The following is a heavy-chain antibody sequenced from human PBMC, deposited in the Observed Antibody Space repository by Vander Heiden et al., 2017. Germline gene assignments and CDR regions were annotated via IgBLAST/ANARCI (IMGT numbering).Heavy chain of an antibody. D-gene: IGHD4-17*01. CDR1: GFTFDDYA. CDR2: ISWNSGSI. CDR3: AKDYSTVTTMESAFDI. Sequence: EVQLVESGGGLVQPGRSLRLSCAASGFTFDDYAMHWVRQAPGKGLEWVSGISWNSGSIGYADSVKGRFTISRDNAKNSLYLQMNSLRAEDTALYYCAKDYSTVTTMESAFDIWGQGTMVTVSS. J-gene: IGHJ3*02. V-gene: IGHV3-9*01.